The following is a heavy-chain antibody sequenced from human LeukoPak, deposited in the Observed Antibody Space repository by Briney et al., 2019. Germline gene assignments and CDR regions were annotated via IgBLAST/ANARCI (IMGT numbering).Heavy chain of an antibody. Sequence: GGSLRLSCAASGFTFSSYSMNWVRQAPGKGLEWVSSISPDSSHIYYADSVRGRFTMSRDDSQNSLHLRMTSLRADDTAVYYCTRLLLQSSLPNYFWGQATLDAASS. J-gene: IGHJ4*02. CDR1: GFTFSSYS. CDR2: ISPDSSHI. V-gene: IGHV3-21*01. CDR3: TRLLLQSSLPNYF. D-gene: IGHD3-3*01.